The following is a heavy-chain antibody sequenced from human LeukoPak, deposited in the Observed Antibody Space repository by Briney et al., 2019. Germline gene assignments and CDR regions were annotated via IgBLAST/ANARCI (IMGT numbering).Heavy chain of an antibody. CDR3: ARARSLRMGEGEDY. D-gene: IGHD3-16*01. Sequence: ASVKVSCKASGYTFTCYGISWVRQAPGQGLEWMEWISAYNGNTNYAQKLQGRVTMTTDTSTSTAYMELRSLRSDDTAVYYCARARSLRMGEGEDYWGQGTLVTVSS. CDR1: GYTFTCYG. V-gene: IGHV1-18*01. J-gene: IGHJ4*02. CDR2: ISAYNGNT.